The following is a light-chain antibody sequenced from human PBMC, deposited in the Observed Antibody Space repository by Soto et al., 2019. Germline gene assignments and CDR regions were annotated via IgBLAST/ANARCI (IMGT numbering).Light chain of an antibody. Sequence: ESVMTPSPDALSVSLGERATINCKSSQGVLYNSNNKNDVVWYQQKPGQPPKLLIYWATTRESGVPDRFSGSGSGTDFTLTISSLQAEDVAVYYCQQYYSVPLTFGGGTKVDI. V-gene: IGKV4-1*01. J-gene: IGKJ4*01. CDR1: QGVLYNSNNKND. CDR3: QQYYSVPLT. CDR2: WAT.